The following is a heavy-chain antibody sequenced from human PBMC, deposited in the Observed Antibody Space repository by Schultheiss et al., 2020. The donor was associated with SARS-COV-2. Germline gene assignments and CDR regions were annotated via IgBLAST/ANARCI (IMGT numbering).Heavy chain of an antibody. D-gene: IGHD1-26*01. Sequence: SETLSLTCTVSGGSISSYYWSWIRQPPGKGLEWIGYIYYSGSTNYNPSLKSRVTISVDTSKNQFSLKLSSVTAADTAVYYCARDPYGLELLSWFDPWGQGTLVTVSS. J-gene: IGHJ5*02. CDR3: ARDPYGLELLSWFDP. CDR2: IYYSGST. V-gene: IGHV4-59*12. CDR1: GGSISSYY.